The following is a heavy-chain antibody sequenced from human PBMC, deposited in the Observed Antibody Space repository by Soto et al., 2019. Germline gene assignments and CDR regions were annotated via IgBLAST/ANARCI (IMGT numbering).Heavy chain of an antibody. CDR3: ARRGIAVAGNQLNWLDP. Sequence: PGESLKISCKGSGYSFTSYWIGWVRQMPGKGLEWTGIIYPGDSDTRYSPSFQGQVTISADKSISTAYLQWSSLKASDTAMYYCARRGIAVAGNQLNWLDPWGQGTLVTVSS. D-gene: IGHD6-19*01. CDR1: GYSFTSYW. CDR2: IYPGDSDT. J-gene: IGHJ5*02. V-gene: IGHV5-51*01.